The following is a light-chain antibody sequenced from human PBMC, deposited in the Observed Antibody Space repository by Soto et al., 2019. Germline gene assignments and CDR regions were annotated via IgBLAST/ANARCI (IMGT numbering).Light chain of an antibody. J-gene: IGKJ5*01. Sequence: EIVLTQSPATLSLSPGERATLSCRASQSVSSYLAWYQQQPGQAPRLLIYDASNRATGIQARFSGSGSGTDSTLTISSLEPEDFAVYYCQQRSNGITCGQGTRLDIK. CDR1: QSVSSY. CDR3: QQRSNGIT. CDR2: DAS. V-gene: IGKV3-11*01.